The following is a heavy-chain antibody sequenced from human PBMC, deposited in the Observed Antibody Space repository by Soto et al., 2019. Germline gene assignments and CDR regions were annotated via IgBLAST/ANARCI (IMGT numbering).Heavy chain of an antibody. J-gene: IGHJ4*02. V-gene: IGHV3-30-3*01. CDR2: ISYDGSNK. Sequence: GGSLRLSCAASGFTFSSYAMHWVRQAPGKGLEWVAVISYDGSNKYYADSVKGRFTISRDNSKNTLYLQMNSLRAEDTAVYYCARPEQQLGFDYWGQGTLVTVSS. CDR3: ARPEQQLGFDY. D-gene: IGHD6-13*01. CDR1: GFTFSSYA.